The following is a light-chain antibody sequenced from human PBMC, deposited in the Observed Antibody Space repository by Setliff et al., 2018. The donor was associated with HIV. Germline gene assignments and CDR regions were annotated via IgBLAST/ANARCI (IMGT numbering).Light chain of an antibody. Sequence: DIQMTQSPSFLSAFVGDTVTITCRASQGIGDYLAWYQQKPGRVPKLLIYGSGTLVSGVSSRFRASGSGTHFTLTISSLQPEDVATYYCQKCNSPPFTVGPGTKVDIK. CDR2: GSG. J-gene: IGKJ3*01. CDR1: QGIGDY. V-gene: IGKV1-27*01. CDR3: QKCNSPPFT.